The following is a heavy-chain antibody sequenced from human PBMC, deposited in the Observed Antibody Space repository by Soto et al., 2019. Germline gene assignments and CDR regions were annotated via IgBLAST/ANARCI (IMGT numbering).Heavy chain of an antibody. CDR1: RFTFSDYY. D-gene: IGHD2-2*01. CDR2: ISRSGSNI. CDR3: ARDPRFCRSSNCYNDYYYYYLDV. Sequence: QVQLVESGGGLVKAGGSLRLSGAASRFTFSDYYMSWIRQAPWKGLEWVSHISRSGSNIVYASSVKGRFTISRHNGQNTLFLQMHSLRAESTAVYYCARDPRFCRSSNCYNDYYYYYLDVWGKGTTVTVSS. J-gene: IGHJ6*03. V-gene: IGHV3-11*01.